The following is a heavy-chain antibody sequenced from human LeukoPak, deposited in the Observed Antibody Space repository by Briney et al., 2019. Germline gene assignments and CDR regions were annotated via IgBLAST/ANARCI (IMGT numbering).Heavy chain of an antibody. J-gene: IGHJ5*02. CDR3: ARDALLHRNWFDP. CDR2: ISWDGGST. CDR1: GFTFDDYA. D-gene: IGHD3-22*01. V-gene: IGHV3-43D*03. Sequence: GGSLSLSCAASGFTFDDYAMHWVRQAPGKGLEWVSLISWDGGSTYYADSVKGRFTISRDNSKTSLYLQMNSLRVEDTAFYYCARDALLHRNWFDPWGQGTLVTVSS.